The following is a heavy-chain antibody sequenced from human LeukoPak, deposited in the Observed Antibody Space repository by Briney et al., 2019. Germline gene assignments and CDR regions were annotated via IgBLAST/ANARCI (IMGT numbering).Heavy chain of an antibody. J-gene: IGHJ4*02. V-gene: IGHV1-18*01. CDR2: MSAYNGNT. CDR3: ARSRSALGPFRVAQQLVWGYFDS. Sequence: ASGEVSCKASGYTFTSYGISGVRQAPGQGLEWMGWMSAYNGNTNYAQKRQGRVTMTTDTSTSTACMAPRRLRSDDTAVYYCARSRSALGPFRVAQQLVWGYFDSWGPGTLVTVSS. CDR1: GYTFTSYG. D-gene: IGHD6-13*01.